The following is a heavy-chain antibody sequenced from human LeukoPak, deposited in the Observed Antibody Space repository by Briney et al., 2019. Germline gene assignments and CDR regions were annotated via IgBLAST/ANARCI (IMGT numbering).Heavy chain of an antibody. V-gene: IGHV3-74*01. Sequence: RRSLRLSCAASGFTLSKDWMDWVRQAPGKGLGWVSRIKSDGRSTRYADSVKGRFTISRANNKNTLYFQMNNLSAEATAVYYGAPYYTVPTGYWGQGTLVTVSS. J-gene: IGHJ4*02. CDR3: APYYTVPTGY. CDR2: IKSDGRST. CDR1: GFTLSKDW. D-gene: IGHD4-17*01.